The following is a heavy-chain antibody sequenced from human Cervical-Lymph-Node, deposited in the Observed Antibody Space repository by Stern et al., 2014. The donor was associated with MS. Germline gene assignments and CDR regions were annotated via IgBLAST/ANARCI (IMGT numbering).Heavy chain of an antibody. Sequence: VQLVESGPGLVKPSETLSLTCTVSGGSINTYYWSWIRQPPGQGLEWIGWIYYSGSTNYNPSLKSRVTISMDTSKNHFSLKLTSVTAADTAVYYCARGGGRTYFDYWGQGTLVTVSS. CDR3: ARGGGRTYFDY. V-gene: IGHV4-59*01. J-gene: IGHJ4*02. CDR2: IYYSGST. CDR1: GGSINTYY. D-gene: IGHD3-16*01.